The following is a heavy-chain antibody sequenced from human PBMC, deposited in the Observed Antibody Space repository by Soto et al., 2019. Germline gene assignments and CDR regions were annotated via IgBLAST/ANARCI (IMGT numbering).Heavy chain of an antibody. V-gene: IGHV3-64*01. J-gene: IGHJ6*03. CDR1: GFTFSSYA. Sequence: GGSLRLSCAASGFTFSSYAMHWVRQAPGKGLEYVSAISSNGGSTYYANSVKGRFTISRDNSKNTLYLQMGSLRAEDMAVYYCARASRGYCSGGSCYSALLLVYYYYMDVWGKGTTVTVSS. CDR3: ARASRGYCSGGSCYSALLLVYYYYMDV. CDR2: ISSNGGST. D-gene: IGHD2-15*01.